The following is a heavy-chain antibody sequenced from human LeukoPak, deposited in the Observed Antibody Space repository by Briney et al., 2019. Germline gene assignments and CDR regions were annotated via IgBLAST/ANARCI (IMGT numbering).Heavy chain of an antibody. J-gene: IGHJ4*02. CDR1: GFTFSSYA. CDR2: ISGSGGST. Sequence: GGSLRLSCAASGFTFSSYAMSWVRQAPVKGLEWVSAISGSGGSTYYADSVKGRFTISRDNSKNTLYLQMNSLRAEDTAVYYCAKDPNDYVWGRGYYFDYWGQGTLVTVPS. CDR3: AKDPNDYVWGRGYYFDY. V-gene: IGHV3-23*01. D-gene: IGHD3-16*01.